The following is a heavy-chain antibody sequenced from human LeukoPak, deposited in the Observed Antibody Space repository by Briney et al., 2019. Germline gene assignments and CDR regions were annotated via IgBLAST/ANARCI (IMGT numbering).Heavy chain of an antibody. Sequence: GGSLRLSCAASGFTFSSYAMRWVRQAPGKGLEWVAAISGSGGSTYYADSVKGRFTISRDNSKNTLYLQMNSLRAEDTAVYYCAKPLEVRGANDAFDIWGQGTMVTVSS. CDR3: AKPLEVRGANDAFDI. CDR1: GFTFSSYA. D-gene: IGHD3-10*01. J-gene: IGHJ3*02. CDR2: ISGSGGST. V-gene: IGHV3-23*01.